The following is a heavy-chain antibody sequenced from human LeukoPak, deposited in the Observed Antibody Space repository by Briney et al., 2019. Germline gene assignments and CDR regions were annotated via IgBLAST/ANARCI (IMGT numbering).Heavy chain of an antibody. Sequence: ASVKVSCKASGYTFTDYYIHWVRQAPGQGLEWMGWINPNSGGTNYAQKFQGRVTMTRDTSISTAYMELSRLRSDDTAVYYCARGPRYDFWSGYIAGYFDYWGQGTLVTVSS. J-gene: IGHJ4*02. CDR3: ARGPRYDFWSGYIAGYFDY. V-gene: IGHV1-2*02. CDR2: INPNSGGT. CDR1: GYTFTDYY. D-gene: IGHD3-3*01.